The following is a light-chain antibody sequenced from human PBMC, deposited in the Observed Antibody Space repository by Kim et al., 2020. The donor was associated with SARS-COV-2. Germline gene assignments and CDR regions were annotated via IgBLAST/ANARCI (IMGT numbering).Light chain of an antibody. CDR1: SLRSYY. V-gene: IGLV3-19*02. Sequence: SSELTQDPAVAGTLGQTVCITSQGDSLRSYYASWYQQKPGQAPVRVIYGKNNRPSGIPDRFSGSISGNTASLTITGAQAEDEADYYYNYWDSNCNHPVFGGGIQLTFL. CDR3: NYWDSNCNHPV. J-gene: IGLJ2*01. CDR2: GKN.